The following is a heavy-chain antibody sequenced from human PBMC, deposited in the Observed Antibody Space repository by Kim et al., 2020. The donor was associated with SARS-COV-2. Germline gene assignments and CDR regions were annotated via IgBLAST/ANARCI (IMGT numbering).Heavy chain of an antibody. D-gene: IGHD1-26*01. J-gene: IGHJ3*02. CDR3: ARALGGSYLNAFDI. CDR2: ISYDGSNK. CDR1: GFTFSSYA. Sequence: GGSLRLSCAASGFTFSSYAMHWVGQAPGKGLEWVAVISYDGSNKYYADSVKGRFTISRDNSKNTLYLQMNSLRAEDTAVYYCARALGGSYLNAFDIWGQGTMVTVSS. V-gene: IGHV3-30-3*01.